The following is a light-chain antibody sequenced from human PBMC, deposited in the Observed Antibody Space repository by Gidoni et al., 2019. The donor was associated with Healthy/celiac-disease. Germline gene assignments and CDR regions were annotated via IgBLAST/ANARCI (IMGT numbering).Light chain of an antibody. CDR1: QSISSY. CDR2: AAS. Sequence: SQMTQSPSSLSASVGDRVTITGRASQSISSYLNWYQQKPGKAPKLLIYAASSLQSGVPSRFSGSGSGTDFTLTISRLQPEEFATYYCQQSYSTPPLTFGGGTKVEIK. V-gene: IGKV1-39*01. CDR3: QQSYSTPPLT. J-gene: IGKJ4*01.